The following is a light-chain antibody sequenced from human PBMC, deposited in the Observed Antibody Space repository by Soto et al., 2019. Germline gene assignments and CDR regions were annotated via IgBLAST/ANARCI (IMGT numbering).Light chain of an antibody. CDR1: QSISSW. V-gene: IGKV1-5*03. J-gene: IGKJ2*01. CDR3: QQYNSYSPNT. Sequence: DIQMTQSPSTLSASVGDRVTITCRASQSISSWLAWYQQKPGKAPKLLIYKASSLESGVPSRFSGSGSGTEFTLTISSLQPYDCATYYCQQYNSYSPNTFGQGTKLEIK. CDR2: KAS.